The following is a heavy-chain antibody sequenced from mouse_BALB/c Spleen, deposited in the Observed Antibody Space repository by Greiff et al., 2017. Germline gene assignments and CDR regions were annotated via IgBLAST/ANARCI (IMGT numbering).Heavy chain of an antibody. Sequence: ESGPGLVKPSQSLSLTCSVTGYSITSGYYWNWIRQFPGNKLEWMGYISYDGSNNYNPSLKNRISITRDTSKNQFFLKLNSVTTEDTATYYCARGDYGSSWFDYWGQGTTLTVSS. CDR1: GYSITSGYY. J-gene: IGHJ2*01. V-gene: IGHV3-6*02. CDR2: ISYDGSN. CDR3: ARGDYGSSWFDY. D-gene: IGHD1-1*01.